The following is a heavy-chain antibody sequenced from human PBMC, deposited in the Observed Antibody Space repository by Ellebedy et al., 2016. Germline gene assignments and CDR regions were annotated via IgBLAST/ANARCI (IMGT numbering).Heavy chain of an antibody. Sequence: GGSLRLSXAASGFTFSSYAMSWVRQAPGKGLEWVSSISGSGSGTYYADSVKGRFTISRDSSKNTIFLQINSLRAEDTAVYYCASAPRSSGYRGYFDYWGQGTLVTVSS. V-gene: IGHV3-23*01. J-gene: IGHJ4*02. D-gene: IGHD3-22*01. CDR3: ASAPRSSGYRGYFDY. CDR2: ISGSGSGT. CDR1: GFTFSSYA.